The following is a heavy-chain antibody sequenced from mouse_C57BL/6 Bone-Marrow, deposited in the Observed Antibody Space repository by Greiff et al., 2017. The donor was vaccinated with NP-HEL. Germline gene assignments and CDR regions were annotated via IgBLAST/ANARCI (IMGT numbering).Heavy chain of an antibody. D-gene: IGHD1-1*01. CDR3: ARPTVVPYYYAMDY. CDR1: GFTFSSYG. Sequence: EVQVVESGGDLVKPGGSLKLSCAASGFTFSSYGMSWVRQTPDKRLEWVATISSGGSYTYYPDSVKGRFTISRDNAKNTLYLQMSSLKSEDTAMYYCARPTVVPYYYAMDYWGQGTSVTVSS. J-gene: IGHJ4*01. V-gene: IGHV5-6*01. CDR2: ISSGGSYT.